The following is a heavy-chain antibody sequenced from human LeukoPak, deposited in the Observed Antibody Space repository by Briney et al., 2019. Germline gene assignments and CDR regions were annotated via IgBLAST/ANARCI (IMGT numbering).Heavy chain of an antibody. Sequence: GESLKISCKGSRYGFTSYWIGWVRQMPGKGLEWMGIIYPGDSDTGYSPSFQGQVTISADKSISTAYLQWNSLKASDTAMYYCARFVGACSGGSCYSDYWGQGTLVTVSS. CDR3: ARFVGACSGGSCYSDY. CDR2: IYPGDSDT. J-gene: IGHJ4*02. CDR1: RYGFTSYW. V-gene: IGHV5-51*01. D-gene: IGHD2-15*01.